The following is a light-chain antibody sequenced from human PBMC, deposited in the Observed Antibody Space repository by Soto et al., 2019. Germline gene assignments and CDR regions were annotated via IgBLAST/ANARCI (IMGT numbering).Light chain of an antibody. Sequence: EIVLTQSPGTLSLSPGERATLSCRASQSVSNYLAWYQQKPGQAPRLVIYDTSKRATGLPARFSGSGSGTEFTLSISSLQSEDSAVYYCQQYNNWPPITFGQGTRLEIK. V-gene: IGKV3D-15*01. CDR3: QQYNNWPPIT. J-gene: IGKJ5*01. CDR1: QSVSNY. CDR2: DTS.